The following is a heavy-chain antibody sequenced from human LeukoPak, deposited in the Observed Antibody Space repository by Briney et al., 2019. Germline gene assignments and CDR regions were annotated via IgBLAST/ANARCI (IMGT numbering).Heavy chain of an antibody. CDR2: MNPNSGNT. J-gene: IGHJ4*02. CDR3: ARGRQRGYSYGPFDY. Sequence: ASVKVSCKASGYTFTSYDINWVRQATGQGLEWMGWMNPNSGNTGYAQKFQGRVTMTRNTSISTAYMELSSLRSDDTAVYYCARGRQRGYSYGPFDYWGQGTLVTVSS. D-gene: IGHD5-18*01. V-gene: IGHV1-8*01. CDR1: GYTFTSYD.